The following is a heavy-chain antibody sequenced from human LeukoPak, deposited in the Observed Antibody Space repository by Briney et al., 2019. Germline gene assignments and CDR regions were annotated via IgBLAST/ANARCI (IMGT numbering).Heavy chain of an antibody. CDR3: AKDFWWFGELSGPFDY. CDR2: ISGSGDST. CDR1: GFTFSSYG. Sequence: GGTLRLSCAASGFTFSSYGMSWVRQAPGKGLEWVSAISGSGDSTYYADSVKGRFTISRDNSKNTLYLQMNSLRAEDTAVYYCAKDFWWFGELSGPFDYWGQGTLVTVSS. D-gene: IGHD3-10*01. J-gene: IGHJ4*02. V-gene: IGHV3-23*01.